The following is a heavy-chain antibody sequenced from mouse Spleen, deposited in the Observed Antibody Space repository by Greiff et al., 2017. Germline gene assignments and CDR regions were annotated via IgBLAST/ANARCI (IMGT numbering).Heavy chain of an antibody. D-gene: IGHD1-1*01. J-gene: IGHJ3*01. Sequence: EAGGGLVQPKGSLKLSCAASGFTFNTYAMHWVRQAPGKGLEWVARIRSKSSNYATYYADSVKDRFTISRDDSQSMLYLQMNNLKTEDTAMYYCVREDYYYGSSYEGFAYWGQGTLVTVSA. CDR3: VREDYYYGSSYEGFAY. CDR1: GFTFNTYA. V-gene: IGHV10-3*01. CDR2: IRSKSSNYAT.